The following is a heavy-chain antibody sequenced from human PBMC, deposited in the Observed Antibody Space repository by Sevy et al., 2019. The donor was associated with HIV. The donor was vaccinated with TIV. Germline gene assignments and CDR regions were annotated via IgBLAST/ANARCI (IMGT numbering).Heavy chain of an antibody. CDR3: AKEGGKGADYGDYKRGVTEDYGMDV. Sequence: GGSLRLSCAASGFTFSSYAMSWVRQAPGKGLEWVSAISGSGGSTYYADSVKDRFTISRDNSKNTLYLQMNSLRAEDTDVYYCAKEGGKGADYGDYKRGVTEDYGMDVWGQGTTVTVSS. CDR2: ISGSGGST. CDR1: GFTFSSYA. J-gene: IGHJ6*02. V-gene: IGHV3-23*01. D-gene: IGHD4-17*01.